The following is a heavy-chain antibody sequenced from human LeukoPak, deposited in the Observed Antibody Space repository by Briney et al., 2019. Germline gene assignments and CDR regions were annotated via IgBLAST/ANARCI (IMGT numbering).Heavy chain of an antibody. CDR3: ITDPSYETNN. D-gene: IGHD3-16*01. J-gene: IGHJ4*02. V-gene: IGHV3-15*01. CDR1: GLTFNVAW. CDR2: IKSKTDGETT. Sequence: GGSLRLSCAVSGLTFNVAWMSWVRQAPGKGLEWIGRIKSKTDGETTDYAAPVRGRFSISRDDSKDTLYLQMNSLKTEDTAVYYCITDPSYETNNWGQGTLVSVSS.